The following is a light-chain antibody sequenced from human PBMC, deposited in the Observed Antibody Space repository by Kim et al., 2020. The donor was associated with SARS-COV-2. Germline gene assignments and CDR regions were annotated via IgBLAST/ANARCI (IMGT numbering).Light chain of an antibody. CDR3: SSYTTSATWV. CDR1: SSDVGGFNF. V-gene: IGLV2-14*01. Sequence: SALTQPASVSGSPGQSITFSCTGTSSDVGGFNFVSWYQQYPGKAPRLTIYDVSVRPSGVSNRFSGSKSGNTASLTISGLQVEDEAVYFCSSYTTSATWVFGGGTQLTVL. J-gene: IGLJ3*02. CDR2: DVS.